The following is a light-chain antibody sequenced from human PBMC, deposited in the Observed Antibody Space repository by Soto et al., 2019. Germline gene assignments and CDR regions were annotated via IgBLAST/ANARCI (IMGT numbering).Light chain of an antibody. CDR2: DAS. Sequence: EIVLTQSPATMSLSPGERATLSCRASQSFSSYLAWYQQKPGQAPRLLIYDASKRATGIPARFSGRGSGTDFTLTIISLEHEDFAVYYCQQRSNWPPEITFGQGTRLEIK. CDR1: QSFSSY. CDR3: QQRSNWPPEIT. V-gene: IGKV3-11*01. J-gene: IGKJ5*01.